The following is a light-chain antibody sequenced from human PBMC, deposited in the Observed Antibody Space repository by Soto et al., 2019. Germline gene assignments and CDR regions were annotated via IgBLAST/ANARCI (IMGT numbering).Light chain of an antibody. Sequence: ELGMTQSPATLSVSLGDRATLSCRASQSVSSNLAWYQQKPGQAPRLLIYGASTRATGIPARFSGSGSGTEFTLTICILQSEDFARYTCPVSNYRPIPFAGRTKVDIK. CDR2: GAS. V-gene: IGKV3-15*01. CDR3: PVSNYRPIP. J-gene: IGKJ4*01. CDR1: QSVSSN.